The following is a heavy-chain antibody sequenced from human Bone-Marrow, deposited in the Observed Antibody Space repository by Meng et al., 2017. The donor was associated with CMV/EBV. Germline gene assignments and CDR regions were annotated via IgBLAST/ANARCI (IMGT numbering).Heavy chain of an antibody. Sequence: ASVKVSCKASGYTFTSYYMHWVRQAPGQGLEWMGIINPSGGSTSYAQKFQGRVTMTRDTSTSTVYMELSSLRSEDTAVYYCARGLYSYDSGSYIGPLGGSFDIWGQGTVVTVSS. V-gene: IGHV1-46*01. D-gene: IGHD3-10*01. CDR1: GYTFTSYY. J-gene: IGHJ3*02. CDR2: INPSGGST. CDR3: ARGLYSYDSGSYIGPLGGSFDI.